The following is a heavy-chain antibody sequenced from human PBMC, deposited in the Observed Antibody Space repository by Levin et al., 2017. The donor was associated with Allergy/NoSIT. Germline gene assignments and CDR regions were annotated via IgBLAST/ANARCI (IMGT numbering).Heavy chain of an antibody. D-gene: IGHD3-3*01. CDR2: VSWNSGTI. V-gene: IGHV3-9*01. CDR3: ADGRYYDFWSGYFRY. CDR1: GFAFEDFA. J-gene: IGHJ4*02. Sequence: GGSLRLSCAVSGFAFEDFAMHWVRQAPGKGLEWVSGVSWNSGTIAYADSVKGRFTISRDNAKNSLYLQMDSLRSEDTAFYDCADGRYYDFWSGYFRYWSQGSLVTVSS.